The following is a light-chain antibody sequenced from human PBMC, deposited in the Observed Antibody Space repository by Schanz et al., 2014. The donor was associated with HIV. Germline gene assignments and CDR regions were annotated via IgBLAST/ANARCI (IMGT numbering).Light chain of an antibody. CDR3: NSYTRSGTHV. CDR1: TSDIGNYDR. CDR2: EVD. Sequence: QSALTQPPSVSGSPGQSVIISCTGTTSDIGNYDRLSWSQQPPGSAPKLLIFEVDIRPSGVPDRFSGSKSGNTASLTISGLRPEDEADYYCNSYTRSGTHVFGPGTKLTVL. V-gene: IGLV2-18*02. J-gene: IGLJ1*01.